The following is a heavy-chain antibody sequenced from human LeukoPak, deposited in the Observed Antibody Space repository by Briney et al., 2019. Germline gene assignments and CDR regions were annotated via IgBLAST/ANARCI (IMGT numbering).Heavy chain of an antibody. V-gene: IGHV4-59*01. CDR3: ARGTGRAVGAHFDY. CDR2: IYYSGST. J-gene: IGHJ4*02. Sequence: SETLSLTCTVSGGSISSYYWSWIRQPPGKGLEWIGYIYYSGSTNYNPSLKSRVIISVDTSKNQFSLKLSSVTAADTAVYYCARGTGRAVGAHFDYWGQGTLVTVSS. CDR1: GGSISSYY. D-gene: IGHD1-26*01.